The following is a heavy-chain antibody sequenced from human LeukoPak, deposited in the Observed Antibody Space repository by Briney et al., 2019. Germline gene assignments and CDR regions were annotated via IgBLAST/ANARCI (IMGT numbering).Heavy chain of an antibody. D-gene: IGHD2-2*01. CDR1: GFTFGDYA. V-gene: IGHV3-23*01. Sequence: GGSLRLSCTASGFTFGDYAMSWVRQGPGKGREWVSGISYSGGTTYYADSVKGRFTISRDNSKNTLYLQMNSLRAEDTAVYYCAKAQTTQYCSSTSCSYDYWGQGTPVTVSS. CDR2: ISYSGGTT. CDR3: AKAQTTQYCSSTSCSYDY. J-gene: IGHJ4*02.